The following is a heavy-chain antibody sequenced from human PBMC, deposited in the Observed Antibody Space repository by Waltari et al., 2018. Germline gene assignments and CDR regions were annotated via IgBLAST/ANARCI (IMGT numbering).Heavy chain of an antibody. CDR2: ISWNSGGI. CDR3: AKGYYDSSGYYYFDY. J-gene: IGHJ4*02. Sequence: EVQLVESGGGLVQPGRSLRLSCAASGFTFDDYAMHWVRQATGKGLEWVSGISWNSGGIGYADSVKGRFTISRDNAKNSLYLQMNSLRAEDTALYYCAKGYYDSSGYYYFDYWGQGTLVTVSS. D-gene: IGHD3-22*01. V-gene: IGHV3-9*01. CDR1: GFTFDDYA.